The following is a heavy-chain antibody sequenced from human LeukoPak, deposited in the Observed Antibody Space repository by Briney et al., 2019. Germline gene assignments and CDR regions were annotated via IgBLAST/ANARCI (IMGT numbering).Heavy chain of an antibody. CDR1: GYTFITYD. Sequence: GASVKVSCKASGYTFITYDINWVRQAPGQGLEWMGGIIPIFGTANYAQKFQGRVTITADESTSTAYMELSSLRSEDTAVYYCARDPKYSYGYGTDYWGQGTLVTVSS. D-gene: IGHD5-18*01. J-gene: IGHJ4*02. CDR2: IIPIFGTA. V-gene: IGHV1-69*13. CDR3: ARDPKYSYGYGTDY.